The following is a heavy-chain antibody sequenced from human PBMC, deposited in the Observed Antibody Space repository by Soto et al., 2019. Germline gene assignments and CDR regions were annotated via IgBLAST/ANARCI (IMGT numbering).Heavy chain of an antibody. J-gene: IGHJ6*02. V-gene: IGHV3-30-3*01. CDR3: ARGDREDILVVVGARPGEYGIDI. CDR2: IAYDGSNA. CDR1: GFTFGNYA. Sequence: PGGSLRLSCAASGFTFGNYAVHWVRQAPGKGLECLAVIAYDGSNAFYRDSVKGRFTISRDNSKNTLYLHMNSLRSEDTGVYYCARGDREDILVVVGARPGEYGIDIWGQGTTVTVSS. D-gene: IGHD2-15*01.